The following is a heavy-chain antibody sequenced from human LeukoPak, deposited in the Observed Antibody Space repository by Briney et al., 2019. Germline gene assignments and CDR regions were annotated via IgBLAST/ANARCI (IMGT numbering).Heavy chain of an antibody. J-gene: IGHJ4*02. CDR3: AKDDLYGKFDY. CDR2: ITSSSSST. D-gene: IGHD4-17*01. Sequence: AGGSLRLSCAASGFSFSTYGMSWVRQAPGEGLEWVSAITSSSSSTYYADSVKGRFTISRDNSKHTMFLQMNSLRAEDTAVYYCAKDDLYGKFDYWGQGTLVAVSS. CDR1: GFSFSTYG. V-gene: IGHV3-23*01.